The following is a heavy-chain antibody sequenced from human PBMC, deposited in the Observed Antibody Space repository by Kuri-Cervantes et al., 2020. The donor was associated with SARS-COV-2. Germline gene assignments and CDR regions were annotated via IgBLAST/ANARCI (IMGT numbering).Heavy chain of an antibody. J-gene: IGHJ4*02. Sequence: GVLLRLSCAASGFTFSSFAMSWVRQAPGKGLEWVSSISGSGVGTYYADSVKGRFTISRDNSKNTLYLQMNSLRAEDSALYYCAKVGLSFDYWGQGTLVTVSS. D-gene: IGHD2/OR15-2a*01. CDR2: ISGSGVGT. CDR3: AKVGLSFDY. CDR1: GFTFSSFA. V-gene: IGHV3-23*01.